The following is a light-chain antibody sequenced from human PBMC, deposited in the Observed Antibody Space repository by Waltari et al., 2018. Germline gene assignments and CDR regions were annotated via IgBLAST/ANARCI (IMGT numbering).Light chain of an antibody. CDR2: VNSDGSH. J-gene: IGLJ3*02. CDR3: QTGGHGTWV. CDR1: SGQSCNV. V-gene: IGLV4-69*01. Sequence: QLVLTQSPSASASLGASVKLTCTLSSGQSCNVLAWLQQHPEKGPRYLMKVNSDGSHSKGDEIPDRFSGSSSGAERYLTISSLQSEDEADYYCQTGGHGTWVFGGGTKLTVL.